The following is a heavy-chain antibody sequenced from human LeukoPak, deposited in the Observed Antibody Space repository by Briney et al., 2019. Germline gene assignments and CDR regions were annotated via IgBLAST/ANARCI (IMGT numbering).Heavy chain of an antibody. J-gene: IGHJ4*02. CDR1: GFTFSTYT. Sequence: GGSLRLSCAASGFTFSTYTMNWVRQAPGKGLEWVSYISDSSITIYYADSVRGRFTISRDNAKNSLYLQMDSLRDEDTAVYYCASPQYYFDYWGQGTLVTVSS. CDR2: ISDSSITI. CDR3: ASPQYYFDY. D-gene: IGHD5-24*01. V-gene: IGHV3-48*02.